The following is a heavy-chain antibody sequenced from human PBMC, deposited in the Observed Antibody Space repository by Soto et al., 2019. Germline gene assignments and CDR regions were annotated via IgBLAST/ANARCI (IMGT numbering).Heavy chain of an antibody. Sequence: GESLKISCKGSGYSFTSYWISWVRQMPGKGLEWMGRIDPSDSYTNYSPSFQGHVTISADKSISTAYLQWSSLKASDTAMYYCARHHTVRGVIMSDFDYWGQGTLVTGSS. V-gene: IGHV5-10-1*01. J-gene: IGHJ4*02. D-gene: IGHD3-10*01. CDR3: ARHHTVRGVIMSDFDY. CDR2: IDPSDSYT. CDR1: GYSFTSYW.